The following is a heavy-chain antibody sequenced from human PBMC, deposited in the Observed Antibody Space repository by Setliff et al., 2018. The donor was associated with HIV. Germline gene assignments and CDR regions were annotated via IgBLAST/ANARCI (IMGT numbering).Heavy chain of an antibody. V-gene: IGHV3-73*01. CDR2: IRVELNAFAT. D-gene: IGHD1-20*01. CDR3: TRRSYSNPITGYYYYMDV. CDR1: GFTVGDFA. J-gene: IGHJ6*03. Sequence: WGSLRLSCAASGFTVGDFALHWVRLAPGKGLEWIGRIRVELNAFATAYGPSIKGTFTISRDDSKNTAYLQLHSLETEDTAVYFCTRRSYSNPITGYYYYMDVWCKGTTVTVSS.